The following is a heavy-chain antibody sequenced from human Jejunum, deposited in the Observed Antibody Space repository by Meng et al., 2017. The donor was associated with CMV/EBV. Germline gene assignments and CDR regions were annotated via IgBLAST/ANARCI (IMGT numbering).Heavy chain of an antibody. CDR3: ARESGSYYWFDP. CDR2: IYTSGST. CDR1: ACPISGYY. Sequence: QVLLQESGPGLVKSSETLSLTCFVSACPISGYYWSWIRQPAGKGLEWIGRIYTSGSTHYNPSLKSRLTMSVDLAKNQISLKLSSVTAADTAVYYCARESGSYYWFDPWGQGTLVTVSS. J-gene: IGHJ5*02. D-gene: IGHD1-26*01. V-gene: IGHV4-4*07.